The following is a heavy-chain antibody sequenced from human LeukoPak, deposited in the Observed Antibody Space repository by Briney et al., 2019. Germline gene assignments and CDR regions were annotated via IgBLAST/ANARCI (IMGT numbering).Heavy chain of an antibody. J-gene: IGHJ3*02. CDR1: GFTFRFYA. CDR2: ISGDASVS. Sequence: PGGSLRLSCVGSGFTFRFYAMTWVRQAPGKGLEWVSGISGDASVSKDADSVKGRFNISRDNSKNTLYLQLNSQRVEDTAIYYCAKAYSSSLYGDAFHIWGQGTMVTVSP. CDR3: AKAYSSSLYGDAFHI. D-gene: IGHD6-13*01. V-gene: IGHV3-23*01.